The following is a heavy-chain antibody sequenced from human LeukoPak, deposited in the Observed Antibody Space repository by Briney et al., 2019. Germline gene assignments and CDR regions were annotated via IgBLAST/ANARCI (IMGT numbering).Heavy chain of an antibody. Sequence: ASVKVSCKASGITFTSYYIHWVQQAPGRGLEWMGKINPSGTITTYAPKYQGRVTVTKDTSTNTVYMELSSLRSDDTAVYYCALIAPPHNWGQGTLVTVSS. CDR3: ALIAPPHN. CDR1: GITFTSYY. V-gene: IGHV1-46*01. CDR2: INPSGTIT. J-gene: IGHJ4*02. D-gene: IGHD6-13*01.